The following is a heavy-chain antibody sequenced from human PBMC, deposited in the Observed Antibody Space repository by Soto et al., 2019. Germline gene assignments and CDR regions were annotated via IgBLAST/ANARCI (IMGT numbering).Heavy chain of an antibody. V-gene: IGHV3-30*18. D-gene: IGHD3-10*01. Sequence: QVQMVESGGGVAQPGRSLRLSCAVSGFTFSAFAMYWVRQAPGKGLEWVALISYDGGNEDYAESVRGRFTISRDNSKNALYLDMNSLSAEDSAVYFCAKGVVREPAYFDYWGQGPLVTVSS. J-gene: IGHJ4*02. CDR2: ISYDGGNE. CDR3: AKGVVREPAYFDY. CDR1: GFTFSAFA.